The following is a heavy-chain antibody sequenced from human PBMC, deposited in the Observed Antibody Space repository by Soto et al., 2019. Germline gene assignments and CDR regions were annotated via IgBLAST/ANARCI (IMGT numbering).Heavy chain of an antibody. V-gene: IGHV3-48*02. CDR1: GFTFSSYS. CDR3: ASEPCTPQGGGDSSGYEYFQH. CDR2: ISSSSSTI. J-gene: IGHJ1*01. Sequence: GGSLRLSCAASGFTFSSYSMNWVRQAPGKGLEWVSYISSSSSTIYYADSVKGRFTISRDNAKNSLYLQMNSLRDEDTAVYYCASEPCTPQGGGDSSGYEYFQHWGQGTLVTVSS. D-gene: IGHD3-22*01.